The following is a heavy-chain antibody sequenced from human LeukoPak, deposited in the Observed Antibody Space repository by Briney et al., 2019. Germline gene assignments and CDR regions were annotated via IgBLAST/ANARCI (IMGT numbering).Heavy chain of an antibody. D-gene: IGHD2-15*01. V-gene: IGHV3-20*04. CDR2: INWNGGST. CDR1: GFTFDDYG. J-gene: IGHJ6*03. CDR3: ARPTLRKYYYYYMDV. Sequence: GALRLSSAASGFTFDDYGMSWVRQAPGKGLEWVSGINWNGGSTGYADSVKGRFTISRDNAKNSLYLQMNSLRAEDTALYYCARPTLRKYYYYYMDVWGKGTTVTVSS.